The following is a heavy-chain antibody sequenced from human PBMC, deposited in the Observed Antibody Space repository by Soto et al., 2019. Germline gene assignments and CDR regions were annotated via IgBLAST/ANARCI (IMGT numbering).Heavy chain of an antibody. CDR3: ARWNGYGDS. D-gene: IGHD1-1*01. CDR1: GFSISTYG. J-gene: IGHJ4*02. V-gene: IGHV3-23*01. CDR2: FSGSSGNT. Sequence: EVQLLESGGGLAQPGGSLRLSCAASGFSISTYGVTWVRQAPGKGLEWVSGFSGSSGNTYYADSVKGRFTISRDNSKNTVYLQMNSLRAEDTAVYYCARWNGYGDSWGQRTLVTVSS.